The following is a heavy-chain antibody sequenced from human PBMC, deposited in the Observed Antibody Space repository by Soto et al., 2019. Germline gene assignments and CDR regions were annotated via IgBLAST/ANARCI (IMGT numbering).Heavy chain of an antibody. Sequence: RASVKVSCKASGYTFTDYYVHWVRQAPGQGLEWMGWIIPKSGGTNYAQKFQGRVTMTRDTSISTAYLQWNSLKASDTAVYYCARQNYAGYGGYDSAFDTWGQGTLVTVSS. CDR1: GYTFTDYY. D-gene: IGHD5-12*01. CDR2: IIPKSGGT. CDR3: ARQNYAGYGGYDSAFDT. J-gene: IGHJ4*02. V-gene: IGHV1-2*02.